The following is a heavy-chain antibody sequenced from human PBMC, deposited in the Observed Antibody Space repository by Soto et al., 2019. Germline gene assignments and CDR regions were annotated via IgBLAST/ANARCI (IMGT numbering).Heavy chain of an antibody. CDR3: ARALGYSGYAGMDV. CDR1: GYTFTIYG. V-gene: IGHV1-18*01. D-gene: IGHD5-12*01. J-gene: IGHJ6*04. CDR2: ISPDNGNT. Sequence: QVQLVQSGGEVKKPGASVKVSCKASGYTFTIYGINWVRQAPGQGLEWMGWISPDNGNTNYAQKLQGRVTMTTDTSTSTAYMELRSLTSDDTAVYYCARALGYSGYAGMDVWGKGTTVTVSS.